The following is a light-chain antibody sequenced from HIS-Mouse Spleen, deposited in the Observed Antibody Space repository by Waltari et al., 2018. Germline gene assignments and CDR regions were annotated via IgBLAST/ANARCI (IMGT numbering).Light chain of an antibody. CDR2: GAS. Sequence: IVLTHSPGTLSFSPGERATLSCRASQSVSSSYLAWYQQKPGQAPRLLIYGASSRATGIPDRFSGSGSGTDFTLTISRLEPEDFAVYYCQQYGSSPETFGQGTKVEIK. J-gene: IGKJ1*01. CDR3: QQYGSSPET. V-gene: IGKV3-20*01. CDR1: QSVSSSY.